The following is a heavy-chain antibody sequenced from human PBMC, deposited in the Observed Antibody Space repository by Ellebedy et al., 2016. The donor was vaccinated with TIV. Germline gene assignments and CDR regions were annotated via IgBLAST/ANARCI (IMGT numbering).Heavy chain of an antibody. CDR2: INPDSGGT. CDR1: ASTFTAYY. V-gene: IGHV1-2*02. Sequence: ASVKVSCKASASTFTAYYIHWVRQAPGQGLEWIGWINPDSGGTNFAQKFQGRVTMTRDTSINTVYMELNRLESDDTAVYYCARVRRGSSGMDVWGQGTTVTVS. D-gene: IGHD6-13*01. CDR3: ARVRRGSSGMDV. J-gene: IGHJ6*02.